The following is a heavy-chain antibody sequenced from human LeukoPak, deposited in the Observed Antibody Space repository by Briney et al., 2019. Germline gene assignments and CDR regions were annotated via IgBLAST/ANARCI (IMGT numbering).Heavy chain of an antibody. Sequence: GGSLRLSCAASGFTFSTYAMSWVPRAPGKGVEWVSAISGSGGSTYYADSVKGRFTISRDNSKNTLYLQMNSRRAEDTAVYYCAMTTVTTYFFDYGGQGTLVTVSS. CDR2: ISGSGGST. V-gene: IGHV3-23*01. D-gene: IGHD4-11*01. CDR1: GFTFSTYA. CDR3: AMTTVTTYFFDY. J-gene: IGHJ4*02.